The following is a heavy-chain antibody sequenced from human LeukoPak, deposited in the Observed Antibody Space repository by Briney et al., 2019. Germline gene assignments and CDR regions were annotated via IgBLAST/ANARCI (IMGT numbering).Heavy chain of an antibody. V-gene: IGHV3-48*04. CDR2: ISSGSSPI. Sequence: GGSLRLTCAASGFTFRTFSLHWVRQAPGKGLEWLSYISSGSSPIYYADSVKGRFTIIRDDAQNLVYLQMNSLRVEDTAVYYCTYLRTPYYNDKWLDPWGQGALVTISS. CDR3: TYLRTPYYNDKWLDP. D-gene: IGHD3/OR15-3a*01. J-gene: IGHJ5*02. CDR1: GFTFRTFS.